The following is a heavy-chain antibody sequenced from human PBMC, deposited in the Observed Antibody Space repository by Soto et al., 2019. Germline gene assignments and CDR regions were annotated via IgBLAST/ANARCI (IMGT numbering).Heavy chain of an antibody. D-gene: IGHD6-6*01. J-gene: IGHJ4*02. CDR3: APTKRIAAPFDY. CDR1: GYTFTSYA. Sequence: SVEVSCKASGYTFTSYAMHWVRQAPGQRLEWMGWINAGNGNTKYSQKFQGRVTITRDTSASTAYMELSSLRSEDTAVYYCAPTKRIAAPFDYWGQGTLVTVSS. V-gene: IGHV1-3*01. CDR2: INAGNGNT.